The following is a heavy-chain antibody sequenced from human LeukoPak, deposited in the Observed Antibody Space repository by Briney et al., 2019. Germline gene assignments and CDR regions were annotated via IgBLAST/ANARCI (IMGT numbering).Heavy chain of an antibody. CDR2: ITGTSGRT. CDR1: GLIFSNFA. D-gene: IGHD6-13*01. V-gene: IGHV3-23*01. J-gene: IGHJ4*02. CDR3: SRAGVFDTWYAQFDF. Sequence: GGSLRLSCEVSGLIFSNFAMAWVRQAPGKGLEWVSLITGTSGRTYYAASVKGRFTISRDNSKGTMYLQMNSLRPGDTAMYYCSRAGVFDTWYAQFDFWGQGTLVTVSS.